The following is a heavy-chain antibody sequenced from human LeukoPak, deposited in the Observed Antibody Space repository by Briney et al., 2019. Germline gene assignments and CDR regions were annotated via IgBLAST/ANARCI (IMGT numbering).Heavy chain of an antibody. CDR3: ARDGEVPADDAFDI. CDR2: IYHSGIT. Sequence: SQTLSLTCTVSGGSISSGSYYWSWIRQPAGKGLEGIGYIYHSGITYYNPSLKSRVTISVDRSKNQFSLKVRSVTAADTAVYYCARDGEVPADDAFDIWGQGTMVTVSS. V-gene: IGHV4-30-2*01. J-gene: IGHJ3*02. CDR1: GGSISSGSYY. D-gene: IGHD3-16*01.